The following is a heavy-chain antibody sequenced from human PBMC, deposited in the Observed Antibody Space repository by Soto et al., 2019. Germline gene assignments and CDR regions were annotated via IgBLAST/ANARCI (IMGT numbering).Heavy chain of an antibody. D-gene: IGHD6-13*01. V-gene: IGHV1-69*01. J-gene: IGHJ4*02. CDR3: ARDSGAKLSSS. CDR2: IVPIYRTA. CDR1: GGTFSSYR. Sequence: QVQLVQSGAEMRRPGSSVKVSCKASGGTFSSYRINWVRQAPGQGLEWVGGIVPIYRTADYAQKFQGRATITADESARTAYMELRGLKSQDTAVYYCARDSGAKLSSSWGQGTLVTVSS.